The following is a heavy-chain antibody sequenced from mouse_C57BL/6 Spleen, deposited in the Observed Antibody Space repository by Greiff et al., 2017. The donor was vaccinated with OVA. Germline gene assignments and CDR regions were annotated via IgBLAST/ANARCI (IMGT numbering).Heavy chain of an antibody. Sequence: QVQLQQSGAELVKPGASVKMSCKASGYTFTSYWITWVKQRPGQGLEWIGDINPGSGSTNYNEKFQSKATLTVDTSSSTAYMQLSSLTSEDSAVYYCARSRYYSNFWYFDVWGTGTTVTVSS. V-gene: IGHV1-55*01. D-gene: IGHD2-5*01. CDR1: GYTFTSYW. J-gene: IGHJ1*03. CDR2: INPGSGST. CDR3: ARSRYYSNFWYFDV.